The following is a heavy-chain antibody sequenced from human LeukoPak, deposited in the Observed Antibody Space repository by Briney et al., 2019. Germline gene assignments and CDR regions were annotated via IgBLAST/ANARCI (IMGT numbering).Heavy chain of an antibody. CDR2: IYHSGST. D-gene: IGHD6-13*01. J-gene: IGHJ4*02. V-gene: IGHV4-39*07. CDR1: GGSISSSSYY. Sequence: PSETLSLTCTVSGGSISSSSYYWGWIRQPPGKGLEWIGSIYHSGSTHYNPSLKSRVTISVDTSKNQFSLKLSSVTAADTAVYYCARGGSSSWYSYFDYWGQGTLVTVSS. CDR3: ARGGSSSWYSYFDY.